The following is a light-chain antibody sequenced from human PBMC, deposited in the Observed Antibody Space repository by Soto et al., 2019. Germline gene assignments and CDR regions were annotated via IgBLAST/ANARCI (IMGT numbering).Light chain of an antibody. CDR3: CSYAGSYF. J-gene: IGLJ1*01. Sequence: SMLTQPRSVSGYPGQSVTISCTGTSSDVGGYNYVSWYQQHPGKAPKLMIYDVSKRPSGVPDRFSGSKSGNTASLTISGLQAEDEADYYCCSYAGSYFFGTGTKVTVL. CDR2: DVS. V-gene: IGLV2-11*01. CDR1: SSDVGGYNY.